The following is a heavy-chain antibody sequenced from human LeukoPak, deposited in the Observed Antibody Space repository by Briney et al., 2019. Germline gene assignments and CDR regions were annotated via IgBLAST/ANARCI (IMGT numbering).Heavy chain of an antibody. V-gene: IGHV4-34*01. D-gene: IGHD6-13*01. CDR1: GGSFSGYY. J-gene: IGHJ4*02. CDR3: ARLGYCCSWYI. CDR2: INHSGST. Sequence: SETLSLTCAVYGGSFSGYYWSWIRQPPGKGLEWIGEINHSGSTNYNPSLKSRVTISVDTSKNQFSLKLSSVTAADTAVYYCARLGYCCSWYIWGQGTLVTVSS.